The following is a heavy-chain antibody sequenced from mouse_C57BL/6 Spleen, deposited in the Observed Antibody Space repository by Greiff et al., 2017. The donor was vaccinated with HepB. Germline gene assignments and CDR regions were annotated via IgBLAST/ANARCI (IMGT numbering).Heavy chain of an antibody. CDR1: GYTFTSYW. Sequence: QVQLQQPGAELVMPGASVKLSCKASGYTFTSYWMHWVKQRPGQGLEWIGEIDPSDSYTNYNQKFKGKSTLTVDKSSSTAYMQLSSLTSEDSAVYCCARQGGSSYVTWFAYWGQGTLVTVSA. V-gene: IGHV1-69*01. CDR2: IDPSDSYT. D-gene: IGHD1-1*01. CDR3: ARQGGSSYVTWFAY. J-gene: IGHJ3*01.